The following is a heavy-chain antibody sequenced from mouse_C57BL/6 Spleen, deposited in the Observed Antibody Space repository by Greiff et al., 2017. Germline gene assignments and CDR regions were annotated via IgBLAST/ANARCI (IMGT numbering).Heavy chain of an antibody. CDR1: GYTFTDYE. J-gene: IGHJ2*01. V-gene: IGHV1-15*01. CDR2: IDPETGGT. Sequence: VQLQQSGAELVRPGASVTLSCKASGYTFTDYEMHWVKQTPVHGLEWIGAIDPETGGTAYNQKFKGKAILTADKSSSTAYMELRSLTSEDSAVYYCTRGGLRPYYFDYWGQGTTLTVSS. D-gene: IGHD3-2*02. CDR3: TRGGLRPYYFDY.